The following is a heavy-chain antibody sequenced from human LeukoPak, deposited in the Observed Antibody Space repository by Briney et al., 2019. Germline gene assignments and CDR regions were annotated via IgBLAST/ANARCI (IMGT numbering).Heavy chain of an antibody. J-gene: IGHJ4*02. Sequence: GGSLRLSCAASGFTFSSYSMNWVRQAPGKGLEWVSYISSSSSTIYYEDSVKGRFTTSRDKAKNSLYLQMNRLSAEDTAVYYCARELSGSYYWGQGTLVTVSS. D-gene: IGHD1-26*01. CDR2: ISSSSSTI. CDR3: ARELSGSYY. CDR1: GFTFSSYS. V-gene: IGHV3-48*01.